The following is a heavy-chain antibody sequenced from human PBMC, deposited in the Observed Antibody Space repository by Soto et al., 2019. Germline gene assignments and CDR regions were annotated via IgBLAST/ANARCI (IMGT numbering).Heavy chain of an antibody. CDR1: GYNFTTYG. J-gene: IGHJ4*02. Sequence: QVQLVQSGAEVKKPGASVKVSCKTSGYNFTTYGVSWVRQAPGQGLERMGWISGHNGHPNYALTFQGRVTMTTDTSTTTAYMELRSLRADDTAVYYCARYQPYSTGYYYFDHWGQGTLAIVTS. D-gene: IGHD6-19*01. CDR2: ISGHNGHP. CDR3: ARYQPYSTGYYYFDH. V-gene: IGHV1-18*01.